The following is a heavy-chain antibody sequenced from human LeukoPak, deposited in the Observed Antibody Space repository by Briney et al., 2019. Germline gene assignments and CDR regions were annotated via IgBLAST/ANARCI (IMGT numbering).Heavy chain of an antibody. V-gene: IGHV3-30*18. Sequence: GRSLRLSCAASGFTFRGYGMHWVRQAPGKGLEWVAVLSYDAKYKYYGDSVKGRFTISRDNSKNTLYLQMDSLRVEDTTVYYCAKDITEVGASAFDYWGQGTLVTVSS. CDR2: LSYDAKYK. CDR1: GFTFRGYG. CDR3: AKDITEVGASAFDY. D-gene: IGHD1-26*01. J-gene: IGHJ4*02.